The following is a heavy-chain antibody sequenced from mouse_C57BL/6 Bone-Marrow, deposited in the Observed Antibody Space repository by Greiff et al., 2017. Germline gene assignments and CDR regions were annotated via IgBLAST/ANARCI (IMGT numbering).Heavy chain of an antibody. J-gene: IGHJ3*01. D-gene: IGHD2-3*01. CDR1: GYTFTDYY. CDR3: ARLAYDGYYGFAY. Sequence: EVQLQQSGPELVKPGASVKISCKASGYTFTDYYMNWVKQSHGKSLEWIGDINPNNGGTSYNQKFKGKATLTVDKSSSTAYMELRSLTSEDSAVXYCARLAYDGYYGFAYWGQGTLVTVSA. V-gene: IGHV1-26*01. CDR2: INPNNGGT.